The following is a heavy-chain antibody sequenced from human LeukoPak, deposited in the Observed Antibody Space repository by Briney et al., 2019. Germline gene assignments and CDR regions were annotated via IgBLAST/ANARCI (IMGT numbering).Heavy chain of an antibody. CDR3: TTGSYHESSGYRFDY. J-gene: IGHJ4*02. CDR1: GLTFGDNA. Sequence: GGSLRLSCTTSGLTFGDNAMSWVRQAPGKGLEWVGFIRNKGNGGTTEYAASVKGRFTISRDDSESITYLQMNSLRTEDTAVYYCTTGSYHESSGYRFDYWGQGTLVTVSS. V-gene: IGHV3-49*04. CDR2: IRNKGNGGTT. D-gene: IGHD3-22*01.